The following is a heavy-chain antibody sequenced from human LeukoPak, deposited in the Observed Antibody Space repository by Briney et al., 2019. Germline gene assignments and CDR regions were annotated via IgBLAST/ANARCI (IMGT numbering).Heavy chain of an antibody. CDR3: TTGSYHESSGYRFDY. J-gene: IGHJ4*02. CDR1: GLTFGDNA. Sequence: GGSLRLSCTTSGLTFGDNAMSWVRQAPGKGLEWVGFIRNKGNGGTTEYAASVKGRFTISRDDSESITYLQMNSLRTEDTAVYYCTTGSYHESSGYRFDYWGQGTLVTVSS. V-gene: IGHV3-49*04. CDR2: IRNKGNGGTT. D-gene: IGHD3-22*01.